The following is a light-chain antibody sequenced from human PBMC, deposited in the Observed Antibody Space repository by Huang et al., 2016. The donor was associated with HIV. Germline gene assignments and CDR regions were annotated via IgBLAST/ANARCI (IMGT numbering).Light chain of an antibody. V-gene: IGKV1-27*01. CDR3: QKYDSVPRT. Sequence: DIQMTQYPSSLSASVGDRVTITCRASQDINNYLAWYQQKAGQVPKLLIYAASSLQSVVPSRFSGSGSGTDFTLSITSLQPEDVAIYYCQKYDSVPRTFGQGTKVDIK. CDR2: AAS. J-gene: IGKJ1*01. CDR1: QDINNY.